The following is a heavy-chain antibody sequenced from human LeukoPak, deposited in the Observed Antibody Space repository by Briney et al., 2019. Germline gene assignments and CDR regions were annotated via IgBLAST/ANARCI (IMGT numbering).Heavy chain of an antibody. CDR3: ARHGRTYGRTDNYFDP. Sequence: SETLSLTCTVSGGSISGYYWSWVRQPPGKGLEWIGYINNRGSTNYNPSLKRRVTLSVDTSKDQFSLDLSSVTAADTAVYYCARHGRTYGRTDNYFDPWGQGTLVTVSS. V-gene: IGHV4-59*08. J-gene: IGHJ5*02. CDR2: INNRGST. D-gene: IGHD5-24*01. CDR1: GGSISGYY.